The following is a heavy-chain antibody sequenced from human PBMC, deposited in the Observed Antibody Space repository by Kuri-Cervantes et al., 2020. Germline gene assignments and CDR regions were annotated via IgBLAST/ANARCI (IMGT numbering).Heavy chain of an antibody. CDR1: GGSFSGYY. V-gene: IGHV4-34*01. D-gene: IGHD4-17*01. Sequence: SETLSLTCAVYGGSFSGYYWSWIRQPPGKGLEWIGEINHSGSTNYNPSLKSRVTISVDTSKNQFSLKLSSVTAADTAVYYCARDSRGPVTIDYWGQGTLVTVSS. CDR2: INHSGST. J-gene: IGHJ4*02. CDR3: ARDSRGPVTIDY.